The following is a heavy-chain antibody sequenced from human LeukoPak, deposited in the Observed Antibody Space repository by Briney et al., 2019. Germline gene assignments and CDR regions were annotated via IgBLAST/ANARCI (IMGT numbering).Heavy chain of an antibody. V-gene: IGHV4-59*01. CDR1: GGSLNTYS. J-gene: IGHJ5*02. Sequence: SETLSLTCTVSGGSLNTYSWTWIRQPPGKGLECIGFITHSGSTKFNPSLNSRVRMSVDTSRNQISLSLKSMTAEDTATYYCARKVWDLDRLDPWGQGTLVIVSS. CDR2: ITHSGST. D-gene: IGHD1-26*01. CDR3: ARKVWDLDRLDP.